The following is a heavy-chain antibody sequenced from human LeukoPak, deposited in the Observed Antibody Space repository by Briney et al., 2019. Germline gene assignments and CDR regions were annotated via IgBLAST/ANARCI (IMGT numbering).Heavy chain of an antibody. J-gene: IGHJ5*02. D-gene: IGHD1-7*01. Sequence: SVKVSCKASGGAFSSYAISWVRQAPGQGLEWMGGIIPIFGTANYAQKFQGRVTITTDESTSTAYMELSSLRSEDTAVYYCARSITGTTWYNWFDPWGQGTLVTVSS. CDR1: GGAFSSYA. CDR3: ARSITGTTWYNWFDP. V-gene: IGHV1-69*05. CDR2: IIPIFGTA.